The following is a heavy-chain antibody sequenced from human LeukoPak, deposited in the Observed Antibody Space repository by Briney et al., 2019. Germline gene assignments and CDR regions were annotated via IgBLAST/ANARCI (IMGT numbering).Heavy chain of an antibody. CDR2: ISYDGSNK. CDR1: GFTFSSYG. J-gene: IGHJ6*02. CDR3: TKGRGFDV. Sequence: GGSLRLSCAASGFTFSSYGMHWVRQAPGKGLEWVAVISYDGSNKYYADSVKGRFTISRDNSKSSLSLQMNSLRAEDTAVYYCTKGRGFDVWGQGTTVTVSS. V-gene: IGHV3-30*18.